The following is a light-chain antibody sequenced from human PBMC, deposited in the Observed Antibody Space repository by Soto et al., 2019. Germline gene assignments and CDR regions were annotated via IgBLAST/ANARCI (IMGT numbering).Light chain of an antibody. CDR2: AAS. J-gene: IGKJ5*01. CDR1: QTVGSW. V-gene: IGKV1-39*01. CDR3: QQSYTSRIT. Sequence: DIQMTQSPSTLSASVGDRVTITCRATQTVGSWLAWYQQKPGKAPKLLIFAASSLQSGVPSRFSGSGSGTDFTLTVSSLQPEDSATYYCQQSYTSRITFGLGTRLEIK.